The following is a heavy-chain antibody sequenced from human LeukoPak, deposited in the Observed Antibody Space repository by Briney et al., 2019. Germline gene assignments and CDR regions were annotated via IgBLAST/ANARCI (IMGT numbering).Heavy chain of an antibody. CDR1: GGSFSDYY. CDR2: INHSGST. V-gene: IGHV4-34*01. CDR3: ARVRGDYYGSGIGNWFDP. D-gene: IGHD3-10*01. J-gene: IGHJ5*02. Sequence: SETLSLTCAVYGGSFSDYYWSWIRQPPGKGLEWIGEINHSGSTNYNPSLKSRVTISVDTSKNQFSPKLSSVTAADTAVYYCARVRGDYYGSGIGNWFDPWGQGTLVTVSS.